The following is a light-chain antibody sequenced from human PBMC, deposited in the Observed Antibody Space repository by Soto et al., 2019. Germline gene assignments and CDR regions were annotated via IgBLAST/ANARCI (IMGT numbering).Light chain of an antibody. CDR2: GAS. CDR1: QSVTSNY. V-gene: IGKV3-20*01. Sequence: EIMLTQSPGTLSLSPGERATLSCRASQSVTSNYLAWYQQKPCQAPRLLIQGASSRTTDIPDRFSGSASGTDFTLTISRLEPEDFTVYYCQQHSSSSVTFGQGTRLEVK. J-gene: IGKJ5*01. CDR3: QQHSSSSVT.